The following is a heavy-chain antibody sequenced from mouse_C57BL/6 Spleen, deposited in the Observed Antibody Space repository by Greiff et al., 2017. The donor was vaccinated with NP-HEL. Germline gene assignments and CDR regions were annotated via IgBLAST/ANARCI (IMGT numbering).Heavy chain of an antibody. V-gene: IGHV1-69*01. CDR1: GYTFTSYW. D-gene: IGHD2-3*01. J-gene: IGHJ4*01. CDR2: IDPSDSYT. Sequence: QVQLQQPGAELVMPGASVKLSCKASGYTFTSYWMHWVKQRPGQGLEWIGEIDPSDSYTNYNQKFKGKSTLTVDKSSSTAYMQLSSLTSEDSAVYYCARVADGYPMDYWGQGTSVTVSS. CDR3: ARVADGYPMDY.